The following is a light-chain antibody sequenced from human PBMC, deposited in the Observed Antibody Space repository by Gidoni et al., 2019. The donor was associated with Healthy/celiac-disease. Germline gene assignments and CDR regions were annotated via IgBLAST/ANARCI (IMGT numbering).Light chain of an antibody. V-gene: IGKV3-11*01. CDR1: QSVSSY. J-gene: IGKJ5*01. CDR3: QQRSNWPHIT. Sequence: EIVLTQSPATLSLSPGERATLSCRASQSVSSYLAWYQQKPDQAPRLLIYDASNRAPGIPARFSGSGSGTDFTLTISSIEHEDFAVYYCQQRSNWPHITFGQGTRLEIK. CDR2: DAS.